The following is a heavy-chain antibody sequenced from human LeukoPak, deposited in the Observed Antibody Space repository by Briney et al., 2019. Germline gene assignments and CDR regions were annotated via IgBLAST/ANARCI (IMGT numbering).Heavy chain of an antibody. D-gene: IGHD1-1*01. Sequence: SQTLSLTCTVSSGSISSGDYYWSWIRQSPGKGLEWIGYLYSRGSPNYNPSLKRRVTISVDTSKNHFSLTLSSVTAADTAVYYCARLQPNSGEWAFDIWGQGTMVTVSS. V-gene: IGHV4-61*03. CDR3: ARLQPNSGEWAFDI. CDR2: LYSRGSP. J-gene: IGHJ3*02. CDR1: SGSISSGDYY.